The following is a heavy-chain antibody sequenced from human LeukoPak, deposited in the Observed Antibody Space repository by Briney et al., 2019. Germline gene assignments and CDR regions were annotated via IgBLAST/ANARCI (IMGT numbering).Heavy chain of an antibody. CDR3: ARKLSGGSSRHFDY. Sequence: GGSLRLSCAASGFTFSNYWMHWVRQAPGKGPVWVSRINSDGNITTYADSVKGRFSISRDNAKNALYLQMNSLRAEDTAVYYCARKLSGGSSRHFDYWGQGTLVTVSS. CDR1: GFTFSNYW. CDR2: INSDGNIT. V-gene: IGHV3-74*01. J-gene: IGHJ4*02. D-gene: IGHD2-15*01.